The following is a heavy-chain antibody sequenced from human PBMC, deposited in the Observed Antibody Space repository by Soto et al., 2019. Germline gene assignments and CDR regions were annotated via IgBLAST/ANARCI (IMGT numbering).Heavy chain of an antibody. CDR2: IRFDGSNI. D-gene: IGHD1-26*01. V-gene: IGHV3-33*01. Sequence: QVELVESGGGVVQPGRSLRLSCAASAVTFTGYGMHWVRQAPGKGLEWVAVIRFDGSNIYYADSVKGRFTISRGNARNMLYLQMNSLRAEEKAVYYFARDGVGSTAYFGYFDYWGLGTLVTVS. CDR3: ARDGVGSTAYFGYFDY. CDR1: AVTFTGYG. J-gene: IGHJ4*02.